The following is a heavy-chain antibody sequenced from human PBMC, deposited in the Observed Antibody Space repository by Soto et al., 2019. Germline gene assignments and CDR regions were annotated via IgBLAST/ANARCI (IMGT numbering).Heavy chain of an antibody. CDR2: ISAYNGNT. CDR3: ARGRLLWFGELDAFDI. Sequence: ASVKVSCKASGYTFTSYGISWVRQAPGQGLEWMGWISAYNGNTNYAQKLQGRVTMTTDTSTSTAYMELRSLRSDDTAVYYCARGRLLWFGELDAFDIWGQGTMVTVSS. V-gene: IGHV1-18*01. D-gene: IGHD3-10*01. CDR1: GYTFTSYG. J-gene: IGHJ3*02.